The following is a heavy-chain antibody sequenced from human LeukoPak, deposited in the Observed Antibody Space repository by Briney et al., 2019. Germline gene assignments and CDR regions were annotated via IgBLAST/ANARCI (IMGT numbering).Heavy chain of an antibody. CDR1: GYTFSTYG. Sequence: ASVKVSCKASGYTFSTYGISWVRQAPGQGLEWMGWISIYNGNTNYAQTLQGRVTITTDISTSTAYIELGSLRSDDTAVYYCARNLHYYDASGPNDAFAIWGQGTMVIVSS. J-gene: IGHJ3*02. CDR2: ISIYNGNT. V-gene: IGHV1-18*01. CDR3: ARNLHYYDASGPNDAFAI. D-gene: IGHD3-22*01.